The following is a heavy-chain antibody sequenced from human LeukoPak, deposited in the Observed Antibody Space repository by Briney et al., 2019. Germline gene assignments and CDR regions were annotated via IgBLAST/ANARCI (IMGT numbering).Heavy chain of an antibody. D-gene: IGHD3-22*01. V-gene: IGHV1-18*01. Sequence: ASVKVSCKASGYTFTSYGISWVRQAPGQGLEWMGWISAYNGNTNYAQKLQGRVTMTTDTSTSTVYMELSSLRSEDTAVYYCARAHYDSSGGAFDIWGQGTMVTVSS. CDR3: ARAHYDSSGGAFDI. J-gene: IGHJ3*02. CDR1: GYTFTSYG. CDR2: ISAYNGNT.